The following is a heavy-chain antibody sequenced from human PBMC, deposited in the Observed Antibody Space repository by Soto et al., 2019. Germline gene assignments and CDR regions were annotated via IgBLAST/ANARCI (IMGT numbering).Heavy chain of an antibody. J-gene: IGHJ6*02. CDR1: GFTFSSYS. D-gene: IGHD3-10*01. V-gene: IGHV3-21*01. CDR2: ISSSSSYI. Sequence: GGSLRLSCAASGFTFSSYSMNWVRQAPGKGLEWVSSISSSSSYIYYADSVKGRFTISRDNAKNSLYLQMNSLRAEDTAVYYCAKTYYYGSGSWPPRGYYYGMDVWGQGTTVTVSS. CDR3: AKTYYYGSGSWPPRGYYYGMDV.